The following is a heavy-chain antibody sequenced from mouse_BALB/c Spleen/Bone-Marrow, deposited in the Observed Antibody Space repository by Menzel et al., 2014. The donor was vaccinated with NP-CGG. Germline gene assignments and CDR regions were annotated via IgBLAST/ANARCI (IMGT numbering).Heavy chain of an antibody. J-gene: IGHJ3*01. CDR2: IDPANGNT. CDR3: AAYYRYLAWFAY. D-gene: IGHD2-14*01. V-gene: IGHV14-3*02. CDR1: GFNIKDTY. Sequence: VQLQQSGAELVKPGASVKLSCTASGFNIKDTYMHWVKQRPEQGLEWTGRIDPANGNTKYDPKFQGKATITADTSSNTAYLQLSSLTSEDTAVYYCAAYYRYLAWFAYWGQGTLVTVSA.